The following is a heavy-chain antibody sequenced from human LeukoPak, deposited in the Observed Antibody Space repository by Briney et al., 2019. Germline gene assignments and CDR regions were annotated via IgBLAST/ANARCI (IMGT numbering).Heavy chain of an antibody. CDR3: TRDTFGGDDF. V-gene: IGHV3-74*01. CDR1: GYTFSRYW. CDR2: INEDGSTT. D-gene: IGHD3-16*01. Sequence: GGSLTLSCVGSGYTFSRYWMHWVRQAPGKGLVWVSRINEDGSTTDYADSVKGRFTISRDNAKNTLSLQMNSLRAEDTAVYYCTRDTFGGDDFWGQGTLVTVSS. J-gene: IGHJ4*02.